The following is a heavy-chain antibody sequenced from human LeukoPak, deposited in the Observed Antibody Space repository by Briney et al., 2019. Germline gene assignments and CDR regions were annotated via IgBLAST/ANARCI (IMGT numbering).Heavy chain of an antibody. V-gene: IGHV3-73*01. Sequence: PGGSLRLSCAASGFTFSGSAMHWVRQASGKGLEWVGRIRSKANSYATAYAASVKGRFTISRDDSKNTAHLQMNSLKTEDTAVYYCTRRTPGDDYWGQGTLVTVSS. J-gene: IGHJ4*02. CDR3: TRRTPGDDY. CDR1: GFTFSGSA. CDR2: IRSKANSYAT. D-gene: IGHD3-16*01.